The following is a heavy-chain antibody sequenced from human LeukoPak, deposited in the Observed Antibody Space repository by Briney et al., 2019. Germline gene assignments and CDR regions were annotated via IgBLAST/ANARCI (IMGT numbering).Heavy chain of an antibody. V-gene: IGHV3-23*01. CDR2: ISNNGGYT. Sequence: GGSLRLSCAGFGFTFSSSAMSWVRQAPGKGLEWVSAISNNGGYTYYADSVQGRFTISRDNSKSTLCLQMNSLRAEDTAVYYCAKQLGYCSDGSCYFPYWGQGTLVTVSS. CDR3: AKQLGYCSDGSCYFPY. CDR1: GFTFSSSA. J-gene: IGHJ4*02. D-gene: IGHD2-15*01.